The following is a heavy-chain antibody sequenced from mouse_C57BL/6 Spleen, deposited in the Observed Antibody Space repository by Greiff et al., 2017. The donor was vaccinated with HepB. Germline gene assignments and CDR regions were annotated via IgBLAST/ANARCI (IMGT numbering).Heavy chain of an antibody. J-gene: IGHJ2*01. Sequence: QVQLQQPGAELVKPGASVKLSCKASGYTFTSYWMHWVKQRPGQGLEWIGMIHPNSGSTNYNEKFKSKATLTVDKSSSTAYMQLSSLTSEDSAVYYCARGDYYGSSYTYFDYWGQGTTLTVSS. D-gene: IGHD1-1*01. CDR2: IHPNSGST. V-gene: IGHV1-64*01. CDR3: ARGDYYGSSYTYFDY. CDR1: GYTFTSYW.